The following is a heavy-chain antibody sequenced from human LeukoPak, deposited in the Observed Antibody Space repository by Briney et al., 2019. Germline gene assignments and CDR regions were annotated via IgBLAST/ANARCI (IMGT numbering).Heavy chain of an antibody. CDR3: AREEDCSSTSCYLP. CDR2: IIPIFGTA. V-gene: IGHV1-69*13. CDR1: GYTFTSYD. J-gene: IGHJ5*02. Sequence: GASVKVSCKASGYTFTSYDISWVRQAPGQGLEWMGGIIPIFGTANYAQKFQGRVTITADESTSTAYMELSSLRSEDTTVYYCAREEDCSSTSCYLPWGQGTLVTVSS. D-gene: IGHD2-2*01.